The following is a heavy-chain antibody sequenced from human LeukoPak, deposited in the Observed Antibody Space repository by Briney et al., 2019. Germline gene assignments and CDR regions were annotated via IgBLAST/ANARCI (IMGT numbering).Heavy chain of an antibody. CDR3: ARIKVGGSYSAPLGMDV. CDR2: INHSGST. Sequence: PSETLSLTCAVYGGSFNGYYWSWIRQPPGKGLEWIGEINHSGSTNYNPSLKSRVTISVDTSKNYFSLNLSSVTAADTALYYCARIKVGGSYSAPLGMDVGAKGPRATVS. CDR1: GGSFNGYY. D-gene: IGHD3-16*01. V-gene: IGHV4-34*01. J-gene: IGHJ6*03.